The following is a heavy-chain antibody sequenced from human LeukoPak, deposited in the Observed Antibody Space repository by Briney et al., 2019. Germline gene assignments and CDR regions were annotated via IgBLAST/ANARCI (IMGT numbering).Heavy chain of an antibody. Sequence: PSETLSLTCAVYGGSYSGYYWSWIRQPPGKGLEWIGEINHSGSTNYNPSLKSRVTISVDTSKNQFSLKLSSVTAADTAVYYCARALYSSSSGADYWGQGTLVTVSP. CDR3: ARALYSSSSGADY. CDR1: GGSYSGYY. J-gene: IGHJ4*02. V-gene: IGHV4-34*01. CDR2: INHSGST. D-gene: IGHD6-6*01.